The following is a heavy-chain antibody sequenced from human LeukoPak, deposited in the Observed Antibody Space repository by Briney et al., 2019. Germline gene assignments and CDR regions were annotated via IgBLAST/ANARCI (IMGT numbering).Heavy chain of an antibody. D-gene: IGHD2-15*01. CDR3: TTDVYCSGGSCYYYYYMDV. J-gene: IGHJ6*03. Sequence: GGSLRLSCVGSEFTFSNAWMSWVRQAPGKGLEWVGRIKSKTDGGTTDYAAPVKGRFTISRDDSKNTLYLQMNSLKTEDTAVYYCTTDVYCSGGSCYYYYYMDVWGKGTTVTVSS. V-gene: IGHV3-15*01. CDR2: IKSKTDGGTT. CDR1: EFTFSNAW.